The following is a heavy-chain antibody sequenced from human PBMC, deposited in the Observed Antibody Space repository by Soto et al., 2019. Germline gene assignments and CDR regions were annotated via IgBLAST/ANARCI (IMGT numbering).Heavy chain of an antibody. CDR1: GGSISSGGYY. J-gene: IGHJ4*02. CDR3: AREVRVVPAADYCDY. D-gene: IGHD2-2*01. CDR2: IYYSGST. Sequence: QVQLQESGPGLVKPSQTLSLTCTVSGGSISSGGYYWSWIRQHPGKGLEWIGYIYYSGSTYYNPSSKSLVTMSVDASKNPFSLKLSSVTAADTAVYYCAREVRVVPAADYCDYWGQGTLVTVSS. V-gene: IGHV4-31*01.